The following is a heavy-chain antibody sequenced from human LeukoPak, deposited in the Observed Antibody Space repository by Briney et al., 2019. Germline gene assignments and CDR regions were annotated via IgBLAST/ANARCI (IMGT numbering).Heavy chain of an antibody. CDR3: ARNLGSGYSYLFDY. CDR2: VYNSEYT. Sequence: SETLSLTCTVTAGSSSGYYWSWIRQPPGKGLEWIGYVYNSEYTSYNHYLRSRVSISFDTSENQFSLSLTSVTAADTAVYYCARNLGSGYSYLFDYWGQGTLVIVAS. D-gene: IGHD2-15*01. J-gene: IGHJ4*02. CDR1: AGSSSGYY. V-gene: IGHV4-59*08.